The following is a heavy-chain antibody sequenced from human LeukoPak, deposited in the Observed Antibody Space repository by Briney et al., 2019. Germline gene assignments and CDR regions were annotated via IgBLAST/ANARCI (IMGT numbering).Heavy chain of an antibody. CDR3: ARGATGVLRYFDWLLEHDY. CDR1: GYTFTSYG. CDR2: ISAYNGNT. Sequence: GASVKVSCKASGYTFTSYGISWVRQAPGQGLEWMGWISAYNGNTNYAQKLQGRVTMTTDTSTSTAYMELRSLRSDDTAVYYCARGATGVLRYFDWLLEHDYWGQGTLVTVSS. V-gene: IGHV1-18*01. J-gene: IGHJ4*02. D-gene: IGHD3-9*01.